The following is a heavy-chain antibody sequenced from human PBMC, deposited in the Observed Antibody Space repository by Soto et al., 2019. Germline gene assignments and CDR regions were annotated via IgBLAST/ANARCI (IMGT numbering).Heavy chain of an antibody. V-gene: IGHV3-33*01. CDR2: IWYDGSNK. Sequence: GGSLRLSCAASGFTFSSYGMHWVRQAPGKGLEWVAVIWYDGSNKYYADSVKGRFTISRDNSKNTLYLQMNSLRAKDTAVYYCAREWRSSSWENRPYYGMDVWGQGTTVTVSS. D-gene: IGHD6-13*01. CDR1: GFTFSSYG. J-gene: IGHJ6*02. CDR3: AREWRSSSWENRPYYGMDV.